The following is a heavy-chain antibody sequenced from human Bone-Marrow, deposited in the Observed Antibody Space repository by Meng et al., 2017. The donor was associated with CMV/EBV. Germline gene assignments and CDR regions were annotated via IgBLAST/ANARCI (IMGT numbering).Heavy chain of an antibody. CDR3: ARVQVYYYDSGFGGDYYGMDV. J-gene: IGHJ6*02. CDR2: INPNSGGT. Sequence: ASVKVSCKASGYTFTGYYMHWVRQAPGQGLEWMGWINPNSGGTNYAQKFQGRVTMTRDTSISTAYMELSRLRSDDTAVYYCARVQVYYYDSGFGGDYYGMDVWGQGTTVTVSS. V-gene: IGHV1-2*02. D-gene: IGHD3-22*01. CDR1: GYTFTGYY.